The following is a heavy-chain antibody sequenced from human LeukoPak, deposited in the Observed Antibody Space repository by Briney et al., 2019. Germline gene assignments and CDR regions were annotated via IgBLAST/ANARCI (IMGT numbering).Heavy chain of an antibody. CDR1: GYTFTSYA. CDR2: ISAYNGNT. D-gene: IGHD2-21*02. Sequence: GASVKVSCKASGYTFTSYAMNWVRQAPGQGLEWMGWISAYNGNTNYAQKLQGRVTMTTDTSTSTAYMELRSLRSDDTAVYYCARGTAYISWFDPWGQGTLVTVSS. CDR3: ARGTAYISWFDP. J-gene: IGHJ5*02. V-gene: IGHV1-18*01.